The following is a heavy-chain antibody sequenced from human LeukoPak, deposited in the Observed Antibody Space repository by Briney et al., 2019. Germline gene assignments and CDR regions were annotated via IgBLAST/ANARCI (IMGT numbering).Heavy chain of an antibody. Sequence: SQTLSLTCTVSGGSISSGVYYWSWIRQHPGKGLEWIEYIYYSGSTYYNPSLKSRITISVDTSKNHFSLKLSSVTAADTAVYYCARGRYSYGDEFWGQGTLVTVSS. J-gene: IGHJ4*02. CDR1: GGSISSGVYY. D-gene: IGHD5-18*01. CDR3: ARGRYSYGDEF. V-gene: IGHV4-31*03. CDR2: IYYSGST.